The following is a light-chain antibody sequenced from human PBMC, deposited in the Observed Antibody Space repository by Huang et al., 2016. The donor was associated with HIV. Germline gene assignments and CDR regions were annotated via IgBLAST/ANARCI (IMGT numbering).Light chain of an antibody. Sequence: IQMTQSPSSLSASVGDRVTITCRASQTIKYYLNWYQQKPGKAPDLLIYAASSLHRGVPSRFSGSGSGTDFTLTISSLQPEDFATYYCQQSYTTPVTFGGGTKVEI. CDR1: QTIKYY. CDR3: QQSYTTPVT. J-gene: IGKJ4*01. CDR2: AAS. V-gene: IGKV1-39*01.